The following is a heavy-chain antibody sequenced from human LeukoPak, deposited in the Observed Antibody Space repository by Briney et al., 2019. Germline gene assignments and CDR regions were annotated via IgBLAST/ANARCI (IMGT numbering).Heavy chain of an antibody. CDR3: ARTRAYGGRPDY. D-gene: IGHD4-23*01. CDR2: ISYSGST. Sequence: SETLSLTCTVSGGSISSYYWSWIRQPPGKGLEWIGYISYSGSTNYNPSLKSRVTISVDTSKNQFSLKLTSVTAADTAVYYCARTRAYGGRPDYWGQGTLITVSS. V-gene: IGHV4-59*01. CDR1: GGSISSYY. J-gene: IGHJ4*02.